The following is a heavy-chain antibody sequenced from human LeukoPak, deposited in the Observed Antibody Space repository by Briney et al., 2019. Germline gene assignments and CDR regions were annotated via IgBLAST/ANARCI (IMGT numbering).Heavy chain of an antibody. J-gene: IGHJ4*02. CDR3: ARDSLDTAMVALDY. CDR1: GFTFSSYA. D-gene: IGHD5-18*01. Sequence: GGSLRLSCAASGFTFSSYAMHWVRQAPGKGLEWVAVISYDGSNKYYADSVKGRFTISRDNSKNTLYLQMNSLRAEDTAVYYCARDSLDTAMVALDYWGQGTLVTVSS. CDR2: ISYDGSNK. V-gene: IGHV3-30-3*01.